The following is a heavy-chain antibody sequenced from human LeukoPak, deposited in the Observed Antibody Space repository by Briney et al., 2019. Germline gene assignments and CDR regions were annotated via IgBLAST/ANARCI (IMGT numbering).Heavy chain of an antibody. J-gene: IGHJ2*01. CDR2: INPNSGGT. CDR1: GYTFTGYY. Sequence: ASVKVSCKASGYTFTGYYMHWVRQAPGQGLEWMGRINPNSGGTNYAQKFQGRVTMTRDTSISTAYMELSRLRSEDTALYYCAKSTYYYGSGEGSNYWYFDLWGRGTLVTVSS. V-gene: IGHV1-2*06. D-gene: IGHD3-10*01. CDR3: AKSTYYYGSGEGSNYWYFDL.